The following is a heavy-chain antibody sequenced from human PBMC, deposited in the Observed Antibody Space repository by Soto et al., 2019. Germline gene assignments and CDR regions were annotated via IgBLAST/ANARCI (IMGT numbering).Heavy chain of an antibody. CDR3: AKDRDAYYYYYGMDV. V-gene: IGHV3-23*01. Sequence: EVQLLESGGGLVQPGGSLRLSCAASGFTFSSYAMSWVRQAPGKGLEWVSAISGSGGTTYYADSVKGRFTISRDNSKNTVFLQMNSLRAEDTAVYYCAKDRDAYYYYYGMDVWGQGTTVTVSS. CDR2: ISGSGGTT. J-gene: IGHJ6*02. CDR1: GFTFSSYA. D-gene: IGHD3-10*01.